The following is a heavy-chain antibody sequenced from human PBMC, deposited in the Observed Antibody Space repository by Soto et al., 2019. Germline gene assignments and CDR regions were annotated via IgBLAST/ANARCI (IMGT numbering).Heavy chain of an antibody. J-gene: IGHJ6*03. CDR1: GYTFTSYG. Sequence: ASVKVSCKASGYTFTSYGISWVRQAPGQGLEWMGWISAYNGNTNYAQKLQGRVTMTTDTSTSTAYMELRSLRSDDTAVYYCTTVGTGYYYMDVWGKGTTVTVSS. V-gene: IGHV1-18*01. CDR3: TTVGTGYYYMDV. CDR2: ISAYNGNT.